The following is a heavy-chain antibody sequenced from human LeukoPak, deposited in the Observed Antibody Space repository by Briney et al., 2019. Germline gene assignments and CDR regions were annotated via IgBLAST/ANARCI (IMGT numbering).Heavy chain of an antibody. V-gene: IGHV4-30-4*08. J-gene: IGHJ4*02. Sequence: PSQTLSLTCTVSGGSISSGDYYWSWIRQPPGKGLEWIGYIYYSGSTYYNPSLKSRVTISVDTSKNQFSLKLSSVTAADTAVYYCARDSPYYYDSSGYPFDYWGQGTLVTVSS. D-gene: IGHD3-22*01. CDR3: ARDSPYYYDSSGYPFDY. CDR2: IYYSGST. CDR1: GGSISSGDYY.